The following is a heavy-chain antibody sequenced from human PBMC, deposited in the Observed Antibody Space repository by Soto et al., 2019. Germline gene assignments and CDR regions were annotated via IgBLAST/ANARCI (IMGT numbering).Heavy chain of an antibody. J-gene: IGHJ6*03. D-gene: IGHD3-10*01. Sequence: PGESLKISCKGSGYSFTSYWIGWVRQMPGKGLEWMGVIYPGDSDTRYSPSFQGQVTISADKSISTAYLQWSSLKASDTAMYYCARRYGSGSYYRAYYYMDVWGKGTTVTVSS. CDR2: IYPGDSDT. CDR1: GYSFTSYW. V-gene: IGHV5-51*01. CDR3: ARRYGSGSYYRAYYYMDV.